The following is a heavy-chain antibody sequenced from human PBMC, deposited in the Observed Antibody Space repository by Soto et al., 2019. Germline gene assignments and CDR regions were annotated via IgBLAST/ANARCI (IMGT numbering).Heavy chain of an antibody. CDR1: GYSFTSYW. CDR2: IYPGDSDT. J-gene: IGHJ6*02. CDR3: AGGGVRGVITRTRDYYGMDV. D-gene: IGHD3-10*01. V-gene: IGHV5-51*01. Sequence: PGESLKISCKGSGYSFTSYWIGWVRQMPGKGLEWMGIIYPGDSDTRYSPSFQGQVTIPADKSIRTAYLQWSSLKASDTAMYYCAGGGVRGVITRTRDYYGMDVWGQGTTVTVSS.